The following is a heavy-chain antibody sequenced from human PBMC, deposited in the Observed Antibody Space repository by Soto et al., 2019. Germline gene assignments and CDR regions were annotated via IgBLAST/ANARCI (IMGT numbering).Heavy chain of an antibody. Sequence: HPGGSLRLSCVGSGFNFDNYGMHWVRQAPGKGLEWVSGISWNSGSVDYGDSVKGRFTISRDNSKNTVFLQMTNLRAEDTAVYFCARERPKSSREYFYGMDMWGQGTTVTVSS. CDR1: GFNFDNYG. CDR3: ARERPKSSREYFYGMDM. V-gene: IGHV3-9*01. J-gene: IGHJ6*02. D-gene: IGHD3-9*01. CDR2: ISWNSGSV.